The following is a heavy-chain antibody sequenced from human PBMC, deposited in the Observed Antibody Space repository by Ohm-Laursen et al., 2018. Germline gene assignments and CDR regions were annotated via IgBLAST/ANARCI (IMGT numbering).Heavy chain of an antibody. CDR2: INWNSEDI. CDR3: AKDLLAAPDYYGMDV. J-gene: IGHJ6*02. V-gene: IGHV3-9*01. D-gene: IGHD6-13*01. CDR1: GFTFCNYA. Sequence: SLRLSCAASGFTFCNYAMHWVRQAPGKGLEWVATINWNSEDIGYGDSVKGRFTISRDNARSSLDLQMNSLRVEDTALYYCAKDLLAAPDYYGMDVWGQGTTVTVSS.